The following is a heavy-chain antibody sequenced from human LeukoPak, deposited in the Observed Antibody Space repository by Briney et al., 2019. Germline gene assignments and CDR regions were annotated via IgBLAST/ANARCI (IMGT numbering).Heavy chain of an antibody. Sequence: SETLSLTCTVSGGSIRSSYYYWGWIRQPPGKGLEWIGSIYYSGSTYYNPSLKSRVTISVDTSKNQFSLKLSSATAADTAVYYCARHHAVGSRGFYYFDYWGQGTLVTVSS. CDR3: ARHHAVGSRGFYYFDY. CDR1: GGSIRSSYYY. D-gene: IGHD6-19*01. J-gene: IGHJ4*02. V-gene: IGHV4-39*01. CDR2: IYYSGST.